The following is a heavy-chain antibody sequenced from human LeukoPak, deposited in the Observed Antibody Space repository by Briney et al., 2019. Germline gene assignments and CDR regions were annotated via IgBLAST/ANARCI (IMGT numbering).Heavy chain of an antibody. J-gene: IGHJ4*02. CDR3: VRDKLTGASRLDY. CDR2: IKQDGSEI. D-gene: IGHD7-27*01. V-gene: IGHV3-7*03. Sequence: GGSLRLSCAASGFTFSNYWMSWVRQAPGKELEWVANIKQDGSEIYYVDSVKGRFTISRDNAKNSLYLQMNSLRAEDTAVYYCVRDKLTGASRLDYWGQGTLLTVSS. CDR1: GFTFSNYW.